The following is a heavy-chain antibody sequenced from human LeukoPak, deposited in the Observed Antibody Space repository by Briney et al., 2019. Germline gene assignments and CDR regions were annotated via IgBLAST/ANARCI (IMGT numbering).Heavy chain of an antibody. Sequence: TGGSLRLSCAASGFTVSSNYMSWVRQAPGKGLEWVSVIYSGGSTYYADSVKGRFTISRDNSKNTLYLQMNSLRAGDTAVYYCARGPMDDNYYYYYGMDVWGKGTTVTVSS. CDR2: IYSGGST. V-gene: IGHV3-53*01. D-gene: IGHD1-1*01. CDR3: ARGPMDDNYYYYYGMDV. J-gene: IGHJ6*04. CDR1: GFTVSSNY.